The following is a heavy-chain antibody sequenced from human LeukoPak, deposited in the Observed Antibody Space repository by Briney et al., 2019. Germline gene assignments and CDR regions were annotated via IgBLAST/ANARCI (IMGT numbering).Heavy chain of an antibody. J-gene: IGHJ5*02. V-gene: IGHV3-23*01. CDR1: GFTFSSYA. D-gene: IGHD6-13*01. CDR2: ISGSGGST. CDR3: AKGGIFDSSSWYWIDP. Sequence: GGSLRLSCAASGFTFSSYAMSWVRQAPGKGLEWVSAISGSGGSTYYADSVKGQFTISRDNSKNTLYLQMNSLRAEDTAVYYCAKGGIFDSSSWYWIDPWGQGTLVTVSS.